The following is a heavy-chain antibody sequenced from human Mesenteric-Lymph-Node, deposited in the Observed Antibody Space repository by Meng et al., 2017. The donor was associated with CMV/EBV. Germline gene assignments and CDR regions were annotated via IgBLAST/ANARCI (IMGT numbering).Heavy chain of an antibody. J-gene: IGHJ4*02. V-gene: IGHV1-2*05. CDR2: VNPSNGAT. CDR1: GYTFTDYY. CDR3: ARGLGEQQLSPDY. Sequence: KAFGYTFTDYYIHWVRQAPGQGFEWMGRVNPSNGATPYAQKFQGRVTMTRDTSINTSYMELRTLGSDDTVVYYCARGLGEQQLSPDYWGQGTLVTVSS. D-gene: IGHD3-16*01.